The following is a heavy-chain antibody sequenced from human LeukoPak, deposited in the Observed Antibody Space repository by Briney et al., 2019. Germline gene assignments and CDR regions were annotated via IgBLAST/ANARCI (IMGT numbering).Heavy chain of an antibody. CDR1: GGSFSGYY. CDR3: ARGCKQLVSRHYYYYYMDV. Sequence: SETLSLTCAVYGGSFSGYYWSWIRQPPGKGLEWIGEINHSGSTNYNPSLKSRVTISVDTSKNQFSLKLSSVTAADTAVYYCARGCKQLVSRHYYYYYMDVWGKGTTVTVSS. J-gene: IGHJ6*03. V-gene: IGHV4-34*01. CDR2: INHSGST. D-gene: IGHD6-6*01.